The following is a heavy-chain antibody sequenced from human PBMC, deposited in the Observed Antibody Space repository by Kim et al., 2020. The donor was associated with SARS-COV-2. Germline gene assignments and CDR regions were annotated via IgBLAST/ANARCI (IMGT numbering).Heavy chain of an antibody. D-gene: IGHD6-19*01. CDR1: GYTFTGYY. CDR3: ARRKYSSGWYATYYFDY. V-gene: IGHV1-2*02. CDR2: INPNSGGT. J-gene: IGHJ4*02. Sequence: ASVKVSCKASGYTFTGYYMHWVRQAPGQGLEGMGWINPNSGGTNYAQKFQGRVTMTRDTSISTAYMELSRLRSDDTAVYYCARRKYSSGWYATYYFDYWGQGTLVTVSS.